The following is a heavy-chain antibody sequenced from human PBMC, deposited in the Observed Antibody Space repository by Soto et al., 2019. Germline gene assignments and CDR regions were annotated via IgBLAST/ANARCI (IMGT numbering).Heavy chain of an antibody. D-gene: IGHD2-2*01. V-gene: IGHV1-69*13. CDR2: IIPIFGTA. CDR3: ARDHGQLLTFYFDY. Sequence: SVRVSCKASGGTFSSYAISWVRQAPGQGLEWMGGIIPIFGTANYAQKFQGRVTITADESTSTAYMELSSLRSEDTAVYYCARDHGQLLTFYFDYWGQGTLVTVS. J-gene: IGHJ4*02. CDR1: GGTFSSYA.